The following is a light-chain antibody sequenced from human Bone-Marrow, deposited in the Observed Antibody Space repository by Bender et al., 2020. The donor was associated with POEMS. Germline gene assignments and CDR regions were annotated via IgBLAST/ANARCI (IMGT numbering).Light chain of an antibody. Sequence: SYDLTQPPSLSVSPRQTASITCSGDNLGDKYVSWYQQKPGQSPVVVIYEDTKRPPGVPERFSGSNSGNTATLTISGTQTMDEAEYYCQAWDSSTEGIFGGGTKLTVL. CDR2: EDT. CDR3: QAWDSSTEGI. V-gene: IGLV3-1*01. CDR1: NLGDKY. J-gene: IGLJ2*01.